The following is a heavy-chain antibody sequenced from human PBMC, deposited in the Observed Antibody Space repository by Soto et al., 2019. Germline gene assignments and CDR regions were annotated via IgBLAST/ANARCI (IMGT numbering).Heavy chain of an antibody. V-gene: IGHV4-30-2*01. J-gene: IGHJ6*02. CDR1: NGSVSSGTYS. Sequence: SETLSLTCTVSNGSVSSGTYSWSWVRQPPGKGLEWIGSIYYSGTTYYTPSLKSRLTMSMDRANDHFSLNLTSVTAADTAVYFCARGHYYYGLDVWGQGITVTVSS. CDR2: IYYSGTT. CDR3: ARGHYYYGLDV.